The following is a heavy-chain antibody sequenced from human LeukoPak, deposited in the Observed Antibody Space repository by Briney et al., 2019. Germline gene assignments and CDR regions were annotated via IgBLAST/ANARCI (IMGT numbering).Heavy chain of an antibody. Sequence: GASVKVSCKASGYTFTGYYMHWMRQAPGQGLEWMGWINPNSGGTNYAQKFQGRVTMTRDTSISTAYMELSRLRSDDTAVYYCARLPYSSSSGGDWGQGTLVTVSS. J-gene: IGHJ4*02. D-gene: IGHD6-13*01. CDR1: GYTFTGYY. V-gene: IGHV1-2*02. CDR2: INPNSGGT. CDR3: ARLPYSSSSGGD.